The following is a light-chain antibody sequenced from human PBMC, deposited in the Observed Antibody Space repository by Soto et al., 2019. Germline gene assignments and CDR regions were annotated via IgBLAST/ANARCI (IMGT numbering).Light chain of an antibody. CDR1: RSNIGSNT. Sequence: QSVLTQPPSESGTPGQRVTISCSGSRSNIGSNTVNWYQQLPGTAPKFLIYSNNQRPSGVPKRVSGSKSGTSASLAISGLQSEDEADYYCATWDDSLNGHVVFGGGTKLTVL. CDR2: SNN. CDR3: ATWDDSLNGHVV. J-gene: IGLJ2*01. V-gene: IGLV1-44*01.